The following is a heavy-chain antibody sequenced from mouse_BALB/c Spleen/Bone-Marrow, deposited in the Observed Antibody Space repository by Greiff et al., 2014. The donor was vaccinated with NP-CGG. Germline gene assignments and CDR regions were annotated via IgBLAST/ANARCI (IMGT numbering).Heavy chain of an antibody. CDR2: IDPSDSET. Sequence: LQQSGPQLVRPGASVKISCKAPGYSFTSYWMHWVKQRPGQGLEWIGMIDPSDSETRLNQKLKDKATLTVDKSSSTAYMQLSSPTSEDSALYYCSYGSRAYWGQGTLVTVSA. CDR3: SYGSRAY. CDR1: GYSFTSYW. D-gene: IGHD1-1*01. J-gene: IGHJ3*01. V-gene: IGHV1-74*04.